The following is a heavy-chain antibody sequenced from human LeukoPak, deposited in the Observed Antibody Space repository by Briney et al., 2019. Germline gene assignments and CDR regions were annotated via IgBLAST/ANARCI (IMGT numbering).Heavy chain of an antibody. CDR1: GGIFSSHA. J-gene: IGHJ6*02. Sequence: GSSVKVSCKASGGIFSSHAISWVRQAPGQGLEWMGRIIPRLDIAIYAQMFQGRVTITADKATTTAYMELTSLRSEDTAVYYCARIRTGTTYYYAVDVWGQGTTVTVSS. V-gene: IGHV1-69*04. D-gene: IGHD1-1*01. CDR3: ARIRTGTTYYYAVDV. CDR2: IIPRLDIA.